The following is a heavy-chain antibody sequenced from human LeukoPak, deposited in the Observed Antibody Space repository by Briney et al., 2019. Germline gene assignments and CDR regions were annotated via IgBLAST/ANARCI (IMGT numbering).Heavy chain of an antibody. Sequence: SETLSLTCTVSGGSISSGDYYWSWIRQPPGKGLEWIGYIYYSGSTYYNPSLKSRVTISVDTSKNQFSLKLSSVTAADTAAYYCAVRFDWLLSEVGFDYWGQGTLVTVSS. D-gene: IGHD3-9*01. CDR2: IYYSGST. J-gene: IGHJ4*02. V-gene: IGHV4-30-4*08. CDR1: GGSISSGDYY. CDR3: AVRFDWLLSEVGFDY.